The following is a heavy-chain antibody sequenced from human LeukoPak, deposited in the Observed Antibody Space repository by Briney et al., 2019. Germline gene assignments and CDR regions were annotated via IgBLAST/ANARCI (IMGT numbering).Heavy chain of an antibody. CDR2: ISAYNGNT. D-gene: IGHD3-22*01. CDR1: GYSFTSYW. V-gene: IGHV1-18*04. Sequence: GESLKISCKGSGYSFTSYWIGWVRQAPGQGLEWMGWISAYNGNTIYAQKLQGRVTMTTDTSTSTAYMELRSLRSDDTAVYYCARDSSHARGYFESSGPWDIWGQGTMVTVSS. J-gene: IGHJ3*02. CDR3: ARDSSHARGYFESSGPWDI.